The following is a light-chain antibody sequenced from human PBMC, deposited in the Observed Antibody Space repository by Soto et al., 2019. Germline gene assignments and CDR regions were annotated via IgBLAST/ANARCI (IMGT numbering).Light chain of an antibody. V-gene: IGKV1-39*01. J-gene: IGKJ1*01. CDR3: QQSYSSPWT. CDR1: QSITTS. Sequence: DIQMTQSPSSLSESVGDRVTISCRSSQSITTSLNWYHQKPGTAPRLLIPRASIVQTGVPPRFSGSGSGRDFTLTISSLRPEDIGTYFCQQSYSSPWTFAPGTRVEI. CDR2: RAS.